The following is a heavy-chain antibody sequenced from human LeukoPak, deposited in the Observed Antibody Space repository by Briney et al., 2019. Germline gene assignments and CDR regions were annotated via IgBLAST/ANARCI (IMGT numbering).Heavy chain of an antibody. D-gene: IGHD3-16*01. CDR3: ARDFRSVRTVGLTFSDYFDY. CDR2: ISYDGSDT. J-gene: IGHJ4*02. CDR1: GFTFSGYT. Sequence: PGGSLRLSCAASGFTFSGYTMHWVRQAPGKGLEWVAVISYDGSDTYYVDSVKDRFTISRDNSKKTLYLKMNILRAEDTAVYNCARDFRSVRTVGLTFSDYFDYWGQGTLVTVSS. V-gene: IGHV3-30*01.